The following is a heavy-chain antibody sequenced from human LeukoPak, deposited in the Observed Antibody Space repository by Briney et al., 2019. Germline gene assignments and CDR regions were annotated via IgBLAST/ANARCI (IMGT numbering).Heavy chain of an antibody. J-gene: IGHJ3*02. CDR3: ARARSGWTSDAFDI. CDR2: INTNTGNP. CDR1: GDTFTSYA. Sequence: ASVKVSCKASGDTFTSYAMNWVRQAPGQGLEWMGWINTNTGNPTYAQGFTGRFVFSLDTSVSTAYLQISSLKAEDTAVYYCARARSGWTSDAFDIWGQGTMVTVSS. D-gene: IGHD6-19*01. V-gene: IGHV7-4-1*02.